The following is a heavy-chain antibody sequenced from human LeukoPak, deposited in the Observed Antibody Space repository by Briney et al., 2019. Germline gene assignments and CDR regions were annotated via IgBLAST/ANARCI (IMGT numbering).Heavy chain of an antibody. V-gene: IGHV4-34*01. Sequence: PSETLSLTCAVSGDSFSGFYWTWVRQAPGKGLEWIGEISYSGTPRYHPSLSSRLTITLDTSKKQISLNLSPVTTTDTAVYFCVRGNVKHYHSVADEYYYYMDVWGKGTAVIVSS. D-gene: IGHD6-19*01. CDR2: ISYSGTP. CDR3: VRGNVKHYHSVADEYYYYMDV. J-gene: IGHJ6*03. CDR1: GDSFSGFY.